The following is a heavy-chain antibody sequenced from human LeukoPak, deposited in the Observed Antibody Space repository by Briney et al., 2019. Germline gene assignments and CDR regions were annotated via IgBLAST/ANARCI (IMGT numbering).Heavy chain of an antibody. Sequence: PGGSLRLSCAASGFTFSNYAMTWVRQAPGKGLEWVSAVSGSGSSTYYADSVKGRFTISRDNSKNTPYPQMNSLRAEDTAVYYCVSKSSDYWGQGTLVTVSS. CDR3: VSKSSDY. V-gene: IGHV3-23*01. CDR1: GFTFSNYA. CDR2: VSGSGSST. D-gene: IGHD2-15*01. J-gene: IGHJ4*02.